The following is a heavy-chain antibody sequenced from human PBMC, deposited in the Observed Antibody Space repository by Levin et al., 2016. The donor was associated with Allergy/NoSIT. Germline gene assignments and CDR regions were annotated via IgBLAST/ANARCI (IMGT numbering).Heavy chain of an antibody. CDR3: VRSQIRFSEWLLYDAFDV. D-gene: IGHD3-3*01. Sequence: WIRQPPGKGLEWVSHISSSGSTIHYADSVKGRFTISRDNAKNSLYLQMNSLRAEDMAVYYCVRSQIRFSEWLLYDAFDVWGQGTMVTVSS. CDR2: ISSSGSTI. V-gene: IGHV3-48*03. J-gene: IGHJ3*01.